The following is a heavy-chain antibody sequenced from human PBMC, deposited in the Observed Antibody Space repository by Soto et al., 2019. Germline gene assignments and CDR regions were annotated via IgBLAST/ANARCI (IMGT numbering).Heavy chain of an antibody. Sequence: QVQLQESGPGLVKPSQTLSLTCTVSGGSISSGDYYWSWIRQPPGKGLEWIGYIYYSGSTYYNPSLKSRVTTSVDTSKNQFSLMLSSVTAADTAVYYCARDRDYGDYVGAFDIWGQGTMVTVSS. CDR1: GGSISSGDYY. J-gene: IGHJ3*02. V-gene: IGHV4-30-4*01. CDR3: ARDRDYGDYVGAFDI. D-gene: IGHD4-17*01. CDR2: IYYSGST.